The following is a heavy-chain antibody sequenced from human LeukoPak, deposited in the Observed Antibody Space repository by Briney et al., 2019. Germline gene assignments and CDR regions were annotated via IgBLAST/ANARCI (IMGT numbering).Heavy chain of an antibody. D-gene: IGHD3-10*02. Sequence: QPGGSLRLSCAASGFTFSSYEMNWVRQAPGKGLEWVSYISGSGSTIYYADSVKGRFTISRDNAKNSLYLQMNSLRAEDTAVYYCAELGITMIGGVWGKGTTVTIS. CDR1: GFTFSSYE. CDR3: AELGITMIGGV. CDR2: ISGSGSTI. J-gene: IGHJ6*03. V-gene: IGHV3-48*03.